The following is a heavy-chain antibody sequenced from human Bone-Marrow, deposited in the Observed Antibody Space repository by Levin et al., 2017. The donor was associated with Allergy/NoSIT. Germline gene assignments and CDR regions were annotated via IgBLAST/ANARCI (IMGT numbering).Heavy chain of an antibody. Sequence: LSLTCAASGFTFSNAWMSWVRQAPGKGLEWVGRIKSKTDGGTTDYAAPVKGRFTISRDDSKNTLYLQMNSLKTEDTAVYYCTTGEMASLRYFDWTNFDYWGQGTLVTVSS. CDR2: IKSKTDGGTT. J-gene: IGHJ4*02. V-gene: IGHV3-15*01. CDR3: TTGEMASLRYFDWTNFDY. D-gene: IGHD3-9*01. CDR1: GFTFSNAW.